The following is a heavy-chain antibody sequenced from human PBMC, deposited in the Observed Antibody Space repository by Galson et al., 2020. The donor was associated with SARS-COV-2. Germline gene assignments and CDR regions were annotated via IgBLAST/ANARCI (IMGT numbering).Heavy chain of an antibody. CDR3: ARDNYDYVWGSYRSSGFDY. Sequence: GESLKISCAASGFTFSSYSMNWVRQAPGKGLEWVSSISSSSSYIYYADSVTGRFTISRDNAKNSLYLQMNSLRAEDTAVYYCARDNYDYVWGSYRSSGFDYWGQGTLVTVSS. J-gene: IGHJ4*02. CDR1: GFTFSSYS. CDR2: ISSSSSYI. V-gene: IGHV3-21*01. D-gene: IGHD3-16*02.